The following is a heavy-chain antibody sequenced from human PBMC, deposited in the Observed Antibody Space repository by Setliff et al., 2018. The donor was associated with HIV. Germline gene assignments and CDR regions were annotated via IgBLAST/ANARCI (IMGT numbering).Heavy chain of an antibody. CDR1: GYTFSGYY. CDR3: ARVLHCGGDCYTDAFDI. CDR2: ISAYNGNT. D-gene: IGHD2-21*01. V-gene: IGHV1-18*04. J-gene: IGHJ3*02. Sequence: ASVKVSCKASGYTFSGYYMHWVRQAPGQGLEWMGWISAYNGNTNYAQKLQGRVTMTTDTSTRTAYMELRSLRSDDTAVYYSARVLHCGGDCYTDAFDIWGQGTMVTVSS.